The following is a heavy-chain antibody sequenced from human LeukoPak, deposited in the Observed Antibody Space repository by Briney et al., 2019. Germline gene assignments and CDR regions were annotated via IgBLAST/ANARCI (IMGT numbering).Heavy chain of an antibody. J-gene: IGHJ4*02. Sequence: GGSLRLSCAASGITLSNYAMNWVRQAPGKGLQWVSVISASGGSTYYADSVKGRFTISRDNSKNTLYLQMNSLITEDTAVYYCTRYYYPSGSYGELNYWGQGTLVTVSS. D-gene: IGHD3-10*01. CDR1: GITLSNYA. V-gene: IGHV3-23*01. CDR3: TRYYYPSGSYGELNY. CDR2: ISASGGST.